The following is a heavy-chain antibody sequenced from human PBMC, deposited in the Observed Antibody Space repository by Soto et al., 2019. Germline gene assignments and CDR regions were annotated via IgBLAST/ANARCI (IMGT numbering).Heavy chain of an antibody. V-gene: IGHV4-34*01. D-gene: IGHD3-3*01. CDR2: INHSGST. CDR3: ARGEWEGYDFWSGYYVTTFDY. CDR1: GGSFSGYY. Sequence: PSETLSLTCAVYGGSFSGYYWSWIRQPPGKGLEWIGEINHSGSTNYNPSLKSRVTISVDTSKNQFSLKLSSVTAADTAVYYCARGEWEGYDFWSGYYVTTFDYWGQGTLVPVSS. J-gene: IGHJ4*02.